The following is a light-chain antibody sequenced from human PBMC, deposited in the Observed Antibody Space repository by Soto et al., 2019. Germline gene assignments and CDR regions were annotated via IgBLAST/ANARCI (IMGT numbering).Light chain of an antibody. CDR2: DAS. Sequence: EIVLTQSPATLPLSPGDSPTLSCRASQSVSSYLAWYQQKPGQAPRLLIYDASNRATGIPARFSGSGSGTDFTLTISSLEPEDFAVYYCQQRSNWPWTFGQGTKVDIK. V-gene: IGKV3-11*01. CDR1: QSVSSY. J-gene: IGKJ1*01. CDR3: QQRSNWPWT.